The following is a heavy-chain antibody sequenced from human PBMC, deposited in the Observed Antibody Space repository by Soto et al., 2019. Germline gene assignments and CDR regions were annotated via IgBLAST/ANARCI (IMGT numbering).Heavy chain of an antibody. V-gene: IGHV1-18*01. D-gene: IGHD3-22*01. Sequence: ASVKFSCKASGYTFTSYGISWVRQAPGQGLEWMGWISAYNGNTNYAQKLQGRVTMTTDTSTSTAYMELRSLRSDDTAVYYCARVYPATYYYDSSGFEYWGEGTLVTVSS. CDR3: ARVYPATYYYDSSGFEY. CDR2: ISAYNGNT. J-gene: IGHJ4*02. CDR1: GYTFTSYG.